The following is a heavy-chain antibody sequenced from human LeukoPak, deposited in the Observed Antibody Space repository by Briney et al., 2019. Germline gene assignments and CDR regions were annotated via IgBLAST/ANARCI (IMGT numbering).Heavy chain of an antibody. CDR1: GFTFSSYS. CDR3: ARDPARWCSSTSCYGGAFDY. D-gene: IGHD2-2*01. V-gene: IGHV3-48*01. CDR2: ISSSSSTI. J-gene: IGHJ4*02. Sequence: AGGSLRLXCAASGFTFSSYSMNWVRQAPGKGLEWVSYISSSSSTIYYADSVKGRFTISRDNAKNSLYLQMNSLRAEDTAVYYCARDPARWCSSTSCYGGAFDYWGQGTLVTVSS.